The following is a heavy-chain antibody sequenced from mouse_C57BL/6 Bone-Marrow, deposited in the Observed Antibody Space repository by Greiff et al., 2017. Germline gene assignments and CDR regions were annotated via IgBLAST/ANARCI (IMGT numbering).Heavy chain of an antibody. Sequence: QVQLQQSGAELARPGASVKLSCKASGYTFTSYGISWVKQRTGQGLEWIGEIYPRSGNTYYNEKFKGKATLTADKSSSTAYMELRRLTSADSAVYFGAKGGPYGAWVGYWGQGTLVTVSA. CDR1: GYTFTSYG. CDR3: AKGGPYGAWVGY. CDR2: IYPRSGNT. D-gene: IGHD1-2*01. V-gene: IGHV1-81*01. J-gene: IGHJ3*01.